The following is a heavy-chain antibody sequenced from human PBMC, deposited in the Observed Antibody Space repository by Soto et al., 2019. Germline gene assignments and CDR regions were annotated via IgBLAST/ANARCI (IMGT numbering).Heavy chain of an antibody. D-gene: IGHD2-2*01. CDR1: GESVSSNSAA. CDR2: TYYRSKWYN. CDR3: ARTSYCSSTSCYGKAYYYYYGMDV. V-gene: IGHV6-1*01. Sequence: SQTLSLTCAISGESVSSNSAAWNWIRQSPSRGLEWLGRTYYRSKWYNDYEVSVKSRITINPDTSKKQFSLQLNSVTPGDTAVYYCARTSYCSSTSCYGKAYYYYYGMDVWGQGTTVTVSS. J-gene: IGHJ6*02.